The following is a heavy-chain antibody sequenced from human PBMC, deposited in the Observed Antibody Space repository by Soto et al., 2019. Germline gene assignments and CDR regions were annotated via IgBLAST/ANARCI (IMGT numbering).Heavy chain of an antibody. V-gene: IGHV3-20*01. CDR2: ISWDGGTT. CDR3: ARRSGDQQVCDF. J-gene: IGHJ4*02. Sequence: EVQLVESGGGVARPGGSLRLSCAASGFTFEDHGMSWVRQAPGKGLEWLSDISWDGGTTVYADSGKGRFTVSRNNAKSSLYLQMNSLKPGDTAFYHCARRSGDQQVCDFWGQGTLVTVSS. CDR1: GFTFEDHG. D-gene: IGHD3-10*01.